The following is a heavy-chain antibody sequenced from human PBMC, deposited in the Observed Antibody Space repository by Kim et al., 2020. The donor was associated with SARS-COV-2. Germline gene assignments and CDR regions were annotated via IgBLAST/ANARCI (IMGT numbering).Heavy chain of an antibody. J-gene: IGHJ6*02. CDR1: GGTFSSYA. D-gene: IGHD3-3*01. Sequence: SVKVSCKASGGTFSSYAISWVRQAPGQGLEWMGGIIPIFGTANYAQKFQGRVTITADESTSTAYMELSSLRSEDTAVYYCARGSPQESTIFGVAQFLRGMDVWGQGTTVTVSS. V-gene: IGHV1-69*13. CDR2: IIPIFGTA. CDR3: ARGSPQESTIFGVAQFLRGMDV.